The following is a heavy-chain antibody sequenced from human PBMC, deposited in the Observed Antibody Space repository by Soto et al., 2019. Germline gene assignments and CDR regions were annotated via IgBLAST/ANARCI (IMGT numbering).Heavy chain of an antibody. CDR3: ARFGNFGFPYYFDS. Sequence: PGGSLRLSCAASGFSLSDHNMNWVRQAPGEALEWIAYISYSGNAIYYAESVKGRFTVSRDTAKNSLFLQMNSLRDEDTAVYYCARFGNFGFPYYFDSWGQGTLVTVYS. CDR2: ISYSGNAI. J-gene: IGHJ4*02. D-gene: IGHD1-7*01. CDR1: GFSLSDHN. V-gene: IGHV3-48*02.